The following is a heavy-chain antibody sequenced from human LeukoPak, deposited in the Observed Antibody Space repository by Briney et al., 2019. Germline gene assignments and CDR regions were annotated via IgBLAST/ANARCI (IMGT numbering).Heavy chain of an antibody. CDR3: ASSSSSVYYYYYMDV. J-gene: IGHJ6*03. CDR1: GFTFSSYW. Sequence: HPGGSLRLSCAASGFTFSSYWMSWVRQAPGKGLEWVANIKQDGSEKYYVDSVKGRFTISRDNAKNSLYLQMNSLRAEDTAVYYCASSSSSVYYYYYMDVWGKGTTVTVSS. D-gene: IGHD6-6*01. CDR2: IKQDGSEK. V-gene: IGHV3-7*01.